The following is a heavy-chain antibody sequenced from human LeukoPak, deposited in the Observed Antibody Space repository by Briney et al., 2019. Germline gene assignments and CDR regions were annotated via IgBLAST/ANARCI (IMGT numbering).Heavy chain of an antibody. V-gene: IGHV3-23*01. CDR1: GFTSSSYA. Sequence: GASLRLSCAASGFTSSSYAMSWVRQAPGKGLEWVSAISGSGGSTYYAGSVKGRFTISRDNSKNTLYLQMNSLRAEDTTVYYCAKDRYSYGYGLDYWGQGTLVTVSS. CDR2: ISGSGGST. D-gene: IGHD5-18*01. CDR3: AKDRYSYGYGLDY. J-gene: IGHJ4*02.